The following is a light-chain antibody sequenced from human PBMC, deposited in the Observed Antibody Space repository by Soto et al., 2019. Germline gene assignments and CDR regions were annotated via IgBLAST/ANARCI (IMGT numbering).Light chain of an antibody. CDR3: QSYDTTLSGLV. Sequence: QSVLTQPPSVSGAPGQRVTISCTGSASNLGAKYAVHWYQHLPGTAPKLLIYDNIHRPSGVPDRFSGSESDTSASLAITGLQAEDEADYYCQSYDTTLSGLVFGGGTKLTVL. V-gene: IGLV1-40*01. CDR1: ASNLGAKYA. J-gene: IGLJ3*02. CDR2: DNI.